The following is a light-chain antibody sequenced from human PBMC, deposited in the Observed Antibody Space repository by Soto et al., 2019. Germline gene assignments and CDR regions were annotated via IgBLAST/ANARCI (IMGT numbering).Light chain of an antibody. CDR1: QSILYTHNNKNY. CDR2: WAS. CDR3: QQYYSTPQT. Sequence: DIVMTQSPDSLAVSLGERATINRKPSQSILYTHNNKNYLAWYQHKPGQPPKLLIYWASTRESGVPDRFSGSGSGTDFTLTISSLQAEDVAVYYCQQYYSTPQTFGQGTKVDIK. J-gene: IGKJ1*01. V-gene: IGKV4-1*01.